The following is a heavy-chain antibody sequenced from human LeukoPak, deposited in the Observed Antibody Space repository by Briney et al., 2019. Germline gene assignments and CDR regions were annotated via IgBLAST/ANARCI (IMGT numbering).Heavy chain of an antibody. CDR2: VDPEDGET. CDR1: GYTFTDYY. Sequence: GASVKVSCKASGYTFTDYYMHWVQQAPGKGLEWMGRVDPEDGETIYAEKFQGRVTITADTSTDTAYMELSSLRSEDTAVYYCATLSRDGYNPHFDYWGQGTLVTVSS. V-gene: IGHV1-69-2*01. CDR3: ATLSRDGYNPHFDY. D-gene: IGHD5-24*01. J-gene: IGHJ4*02.